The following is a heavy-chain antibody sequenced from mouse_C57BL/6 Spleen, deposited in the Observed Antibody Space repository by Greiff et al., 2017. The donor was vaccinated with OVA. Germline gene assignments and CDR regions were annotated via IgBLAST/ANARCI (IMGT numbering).Heavy chain of an antibody. J-gene: IGHJ2*01. V-gene: IGHV1-55*01. Sequence: QVHVKQPGAELVKPGASVKMSCKASGYTFTSYWITWVKQRPGQGLEWIGDIYPGSGSTNYNEKFKSKATLTVDTSSSTAYMQLSSLTSEDSAVYYCARSGKALYYFDYWGQGTTLTVSS. CDR2: IYPGSGST. CDR1: GYTFTSYW. CDR3: ARSGKALYYFDY.